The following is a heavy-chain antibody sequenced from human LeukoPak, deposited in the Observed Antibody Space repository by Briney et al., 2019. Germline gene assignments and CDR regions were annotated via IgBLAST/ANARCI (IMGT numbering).Heavy chain of an antibody. CDR3: AKDLEVAAAAYYFDY. V-gene: IGHV3-23*01. CDR1: GFSFSTYA. J-gene: IGHJ4*02. Sequence: PGGSLRLSCEASGFSFSTYAMSWVRQAPGKGLEWVSSISGSGGSRNYADSVKGRFTISRDNSKNTLYLQMNSLRVEDTAVYNCAKDLEVAAAAYYFDYWGQGTLVTVSS. CDR2: ISGSGGSR. D-gene: IGHD6-13*01.